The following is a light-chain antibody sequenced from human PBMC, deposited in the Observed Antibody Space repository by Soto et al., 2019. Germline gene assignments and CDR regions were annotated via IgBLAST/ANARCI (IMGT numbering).Light chain of an antibody. CDR1: QSVSSSS. J-gene: IGKJ1*01. CDR3: QQYGSSPGT. Sequence: ENVLAQSPGTLSLSPGERATVFCRASQSVSSSSLAWYQQKPGQAPRLLMYGASSRATGIPDRFSGSGSGTDFTLTIRTLEPEDFAVYYCQQYGSSPGTFGQGTKVDIK. V-gene: IGKV3-20*01. CDR2: GAS.